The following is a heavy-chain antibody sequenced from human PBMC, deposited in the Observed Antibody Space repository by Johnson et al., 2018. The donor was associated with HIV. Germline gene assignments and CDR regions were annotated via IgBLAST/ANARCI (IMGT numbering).Heavy chain of an antibody. J-gene: IGHJ3*02. CDR3: ARGPGNPGLDTFNI. CDR2: FYSGGSA. D-gene: IGHD1-14*01. Sequence: VQLVESGGGLVQPGGSLRLSCAASGFSVNSNYMSWVRQAPGRGLEWVSVFYSGGSAFYADSVKGRFILSRDNSKNTLFLQMNSLKTEDTAVYYCARGPGNPGLDTFNIWGQGMMVTVSS. CDR1: GFSVNSNY. V-gene: IGHV3-66*01.